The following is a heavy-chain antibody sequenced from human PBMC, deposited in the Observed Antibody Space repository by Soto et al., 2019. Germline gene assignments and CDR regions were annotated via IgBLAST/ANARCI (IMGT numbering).Heavy chain of an antibody. CDR1: GGSTSSSSYY. D-gene: IGHD3-16*02. Sequence: QLQLQESGPRLVKPSETLSLTCTVSGGSTSSSSYYWGWIRQPPGKGLEWIGSVHYSGSIYYNPSHKRRVTIPVDTAKKQFSLKLSSVTAADTAVYYCARQDLSGDALDIWGQGTMVTVSS. CDR3: ARQDLSGDALDI. V-gene: IGHV4-39*01. J-gene: IGHJ3*02. CDR2: VHYSGSI.